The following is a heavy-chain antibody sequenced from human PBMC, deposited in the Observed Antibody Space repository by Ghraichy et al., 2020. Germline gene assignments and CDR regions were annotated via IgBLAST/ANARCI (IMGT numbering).Heavy chain of an antibody. CDR3: ARETIVVVPAYTWTYYYYYGMDV. V-gene: IGHV4-34*01. D-gene: IGHD2-2*01. J-gene: IGHJ6*02. Sequence: SETLSLTCAVYGGSFSGYYWSWIRQPPGKGLEWIGEINHSGSTNYNPSLKSRVTISVDTSKNQFSLKLSSVTAADTAVYYCARETIVVVPAYTWTYYYYYGMDVWGQGTTVTVSS. CDR1: GGSFSGYY. CDR2: INHSGST.